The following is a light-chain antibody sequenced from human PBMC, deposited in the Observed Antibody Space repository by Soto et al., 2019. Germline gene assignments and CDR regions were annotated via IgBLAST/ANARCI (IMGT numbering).Light chain of an antibody. CDR1: QRIGDY. V-gene: IGKV3-11*01. CDR3: QQRYVWPIT. J-gene: IGKJ5*01. Sequence: DIVLTQSPATLSMSPGERATLSCRASQRIGDYLAWYQQRPGQAPRLLIYDASNRAAGTPARFSGSVSGSDYTLTISSLQPDDFAVYYCQQRYVWPITFGQGTRLDIK. CDR2: DAS.